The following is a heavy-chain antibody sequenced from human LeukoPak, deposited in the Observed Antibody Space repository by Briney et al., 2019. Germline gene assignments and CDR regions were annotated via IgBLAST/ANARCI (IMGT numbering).Heavy chain of an antibody. D-gene: IGHD4-17*01. CDR3: ARDWEAHDYGDYYFDY. J-gene: IGHJ4*02. CDR1: GYTFTSYG. V-gene: IGHV1-18*04. Sequence: ASVKVSCKASGYTFTSYGISWVRQAPGQGLEWMGLISAYNGNTNYAQKLQGRVTMTTDTSTRTAYMELRSLRSDDTAVYYCARDWEAHDYGDYYFDYWGQGTLVTVSS. CDR2: ISAYNGNT.